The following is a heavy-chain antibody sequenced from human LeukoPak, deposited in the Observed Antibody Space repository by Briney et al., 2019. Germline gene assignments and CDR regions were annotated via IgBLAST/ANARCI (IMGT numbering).Heavy chain of an antibody. CDR1: GVSVSTRGVG. V-gene: IGHV2-5*01. CDR2: IYWNDEK. J-gene: IGHJ4*02. CDR3: APFYGDYAFTFGY. Sequence: ESGPTPGKPTQTLTLTCTLSGVSVSTRGVGVGWNPQPPGKALGWLALIYWNDEKRYSPSLKSRLTITKDTSKNLVVLTVTNMDPVDTATYYCAPFYGDYAFTFGYWGQGTLVTVSS. D-gene: IGHD4-17*01.